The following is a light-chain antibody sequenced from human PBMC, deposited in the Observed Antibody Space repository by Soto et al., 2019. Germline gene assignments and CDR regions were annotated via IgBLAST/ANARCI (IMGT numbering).Light chain of an antibody. J-gene: IGKJ1*01. V-gene: IGKV4-1*01. Sequence: DIVMTQSPDSLAVSLGERATFNCKSSQSILDRSKNKYYLAWYQQKSGQPPKLLIYWASLRESGVPDRFTGSGSGTHFTLTISSLQAEDVAVYYFQQYFTSPWTFGQGTKVEI. CDR3: QQYFTSPWT. CDR1: QSILDRSKNKYY. CDR2: WAS.